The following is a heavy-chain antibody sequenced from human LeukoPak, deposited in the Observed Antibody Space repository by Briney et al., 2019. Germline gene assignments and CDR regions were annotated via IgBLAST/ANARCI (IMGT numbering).Heavy chain of an antibody. CDR3: ARAETYSSDWYDPFFDY. Sequence: SETLSLTCTVSGGSISSYYWSWIRQPPGKGLEWIGSIYYSGSTYYNPSLKSRATISVDTSKNHFSLKLRSVTAADTAVYYCARAETYSSDWYDPFFDYWGQGTLVTVSS. V-gene: IGHV4-39*07. CDR2: IYYSGST. CDR1: GGSISSYY. D-gene: IGHD6-19*01. J-gene: IGHJ4*02.